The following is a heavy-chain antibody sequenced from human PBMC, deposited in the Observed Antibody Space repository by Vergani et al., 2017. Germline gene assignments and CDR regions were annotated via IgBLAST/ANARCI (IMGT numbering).Heavy chain of an antibody. J-gene: IGHJ4*02. D-gene: IGHD2-2*01. CDR2: IWYDGSNK. CDR3: ARGVVPAAPFDY. Sequence: VQMVESGGGVVQPGRSLRLSCAASGFTFSSYGMHWVRQAPGKGLEWVAVIWYDGSNKYYADSVKGRFTISRDNSKNTLYLQMNSLRAEDTAVYYCARGVVPAAPFDYWGQGTLVTVSS. CDR1: GFTFSSYG. V-gene: IGHV3-33*01.